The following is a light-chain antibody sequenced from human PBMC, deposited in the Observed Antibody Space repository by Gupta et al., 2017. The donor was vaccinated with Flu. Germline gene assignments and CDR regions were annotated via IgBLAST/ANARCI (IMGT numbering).Light chain of an antibody. J-gene: IGLJ3*02. CDR1: SSDVGGYNY. Sequence: QSALTPPPSASGSPGQSVTISCPRTSSDVGGYNYVSWYQQHPGKAPKLMIYEVSTRPSGVPDRFSGSKSGNTASLTVSGLQAEDEADYYCSSYAGSNNWVFGGGTKLTVL. V-gene: IGLV2-8*01. CDR2: EVS. CDR3: SSYAGSNNWV.